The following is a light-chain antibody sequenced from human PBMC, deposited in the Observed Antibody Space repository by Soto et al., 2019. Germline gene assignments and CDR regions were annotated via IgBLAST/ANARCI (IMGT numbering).Light chain of an antibody. Sequence: EILMTQSPVTLSVSPGERATLSCRASQSVSSNLAWYQQKPGQAPSLLIYGAFTRATGIPARFSGTGSGTEFTLTISRLEPEDFAVYYCQLYGASPKTFGQGTKVEIK. CDR2: GAF. CDR1: QSVSSN. V-gene: IGKV3-15*01. CDR3: QLYGASPKT. J-gene: IGKJ1*01.